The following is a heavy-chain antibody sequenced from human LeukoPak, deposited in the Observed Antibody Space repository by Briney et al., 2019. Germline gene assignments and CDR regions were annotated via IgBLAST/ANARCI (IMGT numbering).Heavy chain of an antibody. Sequence: PSETLSLTCTVSGGSISSGGYFWSWIRQHPGKGLEWIGYICYSGSTYYSPSLKSRVTISVDTSKNQFSLKLNSVTAADTAVYYCASLSGFYLDWGQGTLVTVSS. CDR1: GGSISSGGYF. CDR2: ICYSGST. J-gene: IGHJ4*02. CDR3: ASLSGFYLD. D-gene: IGHD3-22*01. V-gene: IGHV4-31*03.